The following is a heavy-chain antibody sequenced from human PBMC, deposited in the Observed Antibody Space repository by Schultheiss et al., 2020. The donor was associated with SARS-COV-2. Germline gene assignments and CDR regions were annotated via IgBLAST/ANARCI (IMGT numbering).Heavy chain of an antibody. CDR3: ARDSSYCSSTSCYVGWFDP. V-gene: IGHV3-30*19. Sequence: GGSLRLSCAASGFTFSSYGMHWVRQAPGKGLEWVAVIWYDGSNKYYADSVKGRFTISRDNSKNTLYLQMNSLRAEDTAVYHCARDSSYCSSTSCYVGWFDPWGQGTLVTVSS. CDR2: IWYDGSNK. J-gene: IGHJ5*02. CDR1: GFTFSSYG. D-gene: IGHD2-2*01.